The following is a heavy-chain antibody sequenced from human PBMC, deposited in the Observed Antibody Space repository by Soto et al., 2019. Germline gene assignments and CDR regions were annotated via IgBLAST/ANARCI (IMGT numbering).Heavy chain of an antibody. V-gene: IGHV3-23*01. D-gene: IGHD3-10*01. CDR2: ISGSGGST. Sequence: GGSLRLSCAASGFTFSSYAMSWVRQAPGKGLEWVSAISGSGGSTYYADSVKGRFTISRDNSKNTLYLQMNSLRAEDTAVYYCAYAGGGSGSWDYYYYYGMDVWGQGTTVTVSS. CDR3: AYAGGGSGSWDYYYYYGMDV. CDR1: GFTFSSYA. J-gene: IGHJ6*02.